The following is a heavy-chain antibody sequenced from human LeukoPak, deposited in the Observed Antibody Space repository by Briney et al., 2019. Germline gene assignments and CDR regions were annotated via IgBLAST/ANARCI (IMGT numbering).Heavy chain of an antibody. CDR3: AKEAIVALNGYYYGMDV. J-gene: IGHJ6*02. V-gene: IGHV3-23*01. CDR2: ISGSGGST. CDR1: GFTFSSYA. D-gene: IGHD5-12*01. Sequence: PGGSLRLSCAASGFTFSSYAMSWVRQAPGKGLEWVSAISGSGGSTYYADSVKGRFTISRDNSKNTLYLQMNSPRAEDTAVYYCAKEAIVALNGYYYGMDVWGQGTTVTVSS.